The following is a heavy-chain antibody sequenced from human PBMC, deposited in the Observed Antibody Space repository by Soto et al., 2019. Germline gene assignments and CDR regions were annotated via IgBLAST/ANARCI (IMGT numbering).Heavy chain of an antibody. V-gene: IGHV4-59*12. J-gene: IGHJ6*03. CDR2: IYYSGST. CDR3: ARKGVAVAGLDYYYYMDV. CDR1: GGSISSYY. Sequence: SETLSLTCTVSGGSISSYYWSWIRQTPGKGLEWIGYIYYSGSTNYNPSLKSRVTISVDTSKNQFSLKLSSVTAADTAVYYCARKGVAVAGLDYYYYMDVWGKGTTVTVSS. D-gene: IGHD6-19*01.